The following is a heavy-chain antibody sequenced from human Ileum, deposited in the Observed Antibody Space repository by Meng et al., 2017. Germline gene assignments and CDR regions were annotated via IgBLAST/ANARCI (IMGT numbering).Heavy chain of an antibody. CDR1: GYTFTTYG. CDR3: AREGAYNGGDY. V-gene: IGHV1-18*01. J-gene: IGHJ4*02. CDR2: MNTDKGNT. D-gene: IGHD1-1*01. Sequence: QVHLVQSGPEVRKTGASVKVSCKASGYTFTTYGVSWVRQAPGQGLEWMGWMNTDKGNTNYAQKFQGRVTMTRDTSTSTAYMELRSLRSDDTAVYYCAREGAYNGGDYWGQGTLVTVSS.